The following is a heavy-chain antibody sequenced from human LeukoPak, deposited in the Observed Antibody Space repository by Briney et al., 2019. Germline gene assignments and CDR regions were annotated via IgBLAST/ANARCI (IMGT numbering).Heavy chain of an antibody. CDR1: GFTFTNAW. CDR2: ISGSGVST. J-gene: IGHJ4*02. CDR3: AKKGTYPDY. D-gene: IGHD3-16*02. V-gene: IGHV3-23*01. Sequence: GGSLRLSCAASGFTFTNAWMNWVRQAPGKGLEWVSGISGSGVSTYYADSVKGRFTISRDNSKNTLYLQLSSLRAEDTAVYYCAKKGTYPDYWGQGTLVTVSS.